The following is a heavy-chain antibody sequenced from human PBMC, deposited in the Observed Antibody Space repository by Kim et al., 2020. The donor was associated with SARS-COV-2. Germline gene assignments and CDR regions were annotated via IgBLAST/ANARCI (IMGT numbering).Heavy chain of an antibody. CDR2: IACDGGNI. J-gene: IGHJ3*02. V-gene: IGHV3-48*03. CDR3: ASRRAMVTYRVLDI. Sequence: GGSLRLSCDGSGFSFSTSEMNWVRLAPGKGIEWLSHIACDGGNIRYAGSVEGRFIISRDNAKSALYLEMSSLRAEDTAVYYCASRRAMVTYRVLDIWGQGTGVSVFS. D-gene: IGHD2-21*02. CDR1: GFSFSTSE.